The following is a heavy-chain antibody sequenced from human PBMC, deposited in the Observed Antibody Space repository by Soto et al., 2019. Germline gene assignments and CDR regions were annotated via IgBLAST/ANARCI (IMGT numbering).Heavy chain of an antibody. CDR3: ARERGGYSYGDY. J-gene: IGHJ4*02. V-gene: IGHV1-18*03. CDR1: GYTFTSYG. Sequence: QVQLVQSGAEVKKPGASVKVSCKASGYTFTSYGITWVRQAPGQRLEWMGWFNTYNGNTNYAQKLQGRVTMTTDTSTSTAYMELRSLRSDDMAVYYCARERGGYSYGDYWGQGALVTVSS. CDR2: FNTYNGNT. D-gene: IGHD5-18*01.